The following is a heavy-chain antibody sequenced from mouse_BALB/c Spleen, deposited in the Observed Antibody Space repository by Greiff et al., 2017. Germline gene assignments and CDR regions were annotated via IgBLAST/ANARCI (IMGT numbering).Heavy chain of an antibody. D-gene: IGHD1-1*01. CDR1: GFNIKDYY. CDR3: AGEGLLRYFDV. CDR2: IDPENGNT. Sequence: EVQVVESGAELVRPGALVKLSCKASGFNIKDYYMHWVKQRPEQGLEWIGWIDPENGNTIYDPKFQGKASITADTSSNTAYLQLSSLTSEDTAVYYCAGEGLLRYFDVWGAGTTVTVSS. V-gene: IGHV14-1*02. J-gene: IGHJ1*01.